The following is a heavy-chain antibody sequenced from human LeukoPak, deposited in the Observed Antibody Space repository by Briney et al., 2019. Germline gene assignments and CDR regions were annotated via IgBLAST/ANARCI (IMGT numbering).Heavy chain of an antibody. D-gene: IGHD6-13*01. CDR1: GGSISSYY. Sequence: SETLSLTCTVSGGSISSYYWSWIRQPPGKGLEWIGYIYYSGSTNYNPSLKSRVTISVDTSKNQFSLKLSSVTAADTAVYYCARGPIAAAGKGWFDPWGQGTLVTVSS. CDR3: ARGPIAAAGKGWFDP. J-gene: IGHJ5*02. CDR2: IYYSGST. V-gene: IGHV4-59*01.